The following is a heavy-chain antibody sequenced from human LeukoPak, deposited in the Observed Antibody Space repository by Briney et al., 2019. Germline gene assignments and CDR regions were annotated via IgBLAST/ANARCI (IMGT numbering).Heavy chain of an antibody. CDR1: GGSVSSGSYY. Sequence: SETLSLTCTVSGGSVSSGSYYWSWIRQPPGKGLEWIGYIYYSGSTNYNPSLKSRVTISVDTSKNQFSLKLSSVTAADTAVYYCASGLGSSFQYYFDYWGQGTLVTVSS. CDR2: IYYSGST. D-gene: IGHD6-6*01. J-gene: IGHJ4*02. V-gene: IGHV4-61*01. CDR3: ASGLGSSFQYYFDY.